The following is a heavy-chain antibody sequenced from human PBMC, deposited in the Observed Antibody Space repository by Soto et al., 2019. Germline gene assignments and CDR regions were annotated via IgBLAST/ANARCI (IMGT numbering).Heavy chain of an antibody. V-gene: IGHV3-23*01. D-gene: IGHD3-10*01. Sequence: GGSLRLFFSASGFTFSSYSMIWFRHAPGKALDXVSAISGIDGKTIYADSVQGGFTTSRDXSRDTVYLKMNRLRAEDTAVYYCAKVPGSGTYNNFPVYWGQGTLVTVCS. J-gene: IGHJ4*02. CDR3: AKVPGSGTYNNFPVY. CDR1: GFTFSSYS. CDR2: ISGIDGKT.